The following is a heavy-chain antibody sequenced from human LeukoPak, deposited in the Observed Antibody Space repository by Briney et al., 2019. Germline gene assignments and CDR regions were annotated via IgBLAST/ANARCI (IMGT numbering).Heavy chain of an antibody. J-gene: IGHJ6*03. D-gene: IGHD2-2*01. Sequence: PGGSLRLSCAVSGFTVSSNYMSWVRQAPGEGLEWVSLIYSGGKTYYADSVKGRFTISRDNSKNTLYLQMNSLRAEDTAVYYCARDGVPAAIYRYYYYMDVWGKGTTVTVSS. V-gene: IGHV3-53*05. CDR1: GFTVSSNY. CDR3: ARDGVPAAIYRYYYYMDV. CDR2: IYSGGKT.